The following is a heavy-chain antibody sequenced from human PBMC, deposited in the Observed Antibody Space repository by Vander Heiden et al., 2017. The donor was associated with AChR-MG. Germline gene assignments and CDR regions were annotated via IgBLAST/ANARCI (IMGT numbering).Heavy chain of an antibody. Sequence: EVQLVESGGGLVKPGGSLRLSWAASGFTFSSYGLNWVCQAPGKGLEWVSSITGSSDSVYYADSVKGRFTISRDNSKNSLHLQMDSLRAEDTAVYFCARVDLGYCDGGTCYSDYCGQGTLVTVSS. V-gene: IGHV3-21*01. CDR1: GFTFSSYG. CDR3: ARVDLGYCDGGTCYSDY. CDR2: ITGSSDSV. J-gene: IGHJ4*02. D-gene: IGHD2-15*01.